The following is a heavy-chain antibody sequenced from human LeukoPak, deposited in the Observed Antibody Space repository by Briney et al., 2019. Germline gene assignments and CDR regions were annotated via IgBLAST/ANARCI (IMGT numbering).Heavy chain of an antibody. Sequence: PSETLSLTCTVSGGSISSSSYYWGWIRQPPGKGLEWIGSIYYSGSTYYNPSLKCRVTISVDTSKNQFSLKLSSVTAADTAVYYCARDIRGVAAAGSDYWGQGTLVTVSS. CDR3: ARDIRGVAAAGSDY. CDR2: IYYSGST. D-gene: IGHD6-13*01. J-gene: IGHJ4*02. V-gene: IGHV4-39*07. CDR1: GGSISSSSYY.